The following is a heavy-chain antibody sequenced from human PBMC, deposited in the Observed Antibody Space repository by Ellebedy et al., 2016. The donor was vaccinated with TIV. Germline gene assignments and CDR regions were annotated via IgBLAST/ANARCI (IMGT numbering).Heavy chain of an antibody. CDR2: INPSGGST. D-gene: IGHD2-15*01. CDR1: GYTFTSYY. CDR3: CLVGYGYLGSWVVAATGGDYYMDV. Sequence: ASVKVSCKASGYTFTSYYMHWVRQAPGQGLEWMGIINPSGGSTSYAQKFQGRVTMTRDTSTSTVYMELSSLRSEDTAVYYCCLVGYGYLGSWVVAATGGDYYMDVWGKGTTVTVSS. V-gene: IGHV1-46*01. J-gene: IGHJ6*03.